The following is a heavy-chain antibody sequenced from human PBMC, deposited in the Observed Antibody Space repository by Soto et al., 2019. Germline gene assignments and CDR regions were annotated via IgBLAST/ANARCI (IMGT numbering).Heavy chain of an antibody. CDR2: IYYSGST. J-gene: IGHJ6*02. V-gene: IGHV4-31*03. D-gene: IGHD2-2*01. CDR1: GGSISSGGYY. CDR3: ARPYQLNLYYYYYGMDV. Sequence: SETLSLTCTVSGGSISSGGYYWSWIRQHPGKGLEWIGYIYYSGSTYYNPSLKSRVTISVDTSKNQFSLKLSSVTAADTAVYYCARPYQLNLYYYYYGMDVWGQGTTVTVSS.